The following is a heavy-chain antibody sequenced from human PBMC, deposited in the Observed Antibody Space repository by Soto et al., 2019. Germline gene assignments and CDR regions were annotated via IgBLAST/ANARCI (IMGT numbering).Heavy chain of an antibody. V-gene: IGHV3-11*06. Sequence: GGSLRLSCAASGFTFSDYYMSWIRQAPGKGLEWVSYISSSSSYTNYADSVKGRFTISRDNAKNSLYLQMNSLRAEDTAVYYCARVYYDSSGYQEAFDYWGQGTLVTVSS. J-gene: IGHJ4*02. CDR1: GFTFSDYY. CDR2: ISSSSSYT. D-gene: IGHD3-22*01. CDR3: ARVYYDSSGYQEAFDY.